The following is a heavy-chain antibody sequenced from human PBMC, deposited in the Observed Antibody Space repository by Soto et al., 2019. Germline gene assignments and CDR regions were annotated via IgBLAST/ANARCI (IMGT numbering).Heavy chain of an antibody. CDR1: GFTFSSYA. CDR2: ISGSGGST. D-gene: IGHD4-17*01. CDR3: AKRVKAVTKDYYYYYGMDV. J-gene: IGHJ6*02. V-gene: IGHV3-23*01. Sequence: GGSLRLSCAASGFTFSSYAMSWVRQAPGKGLEWVSAISGSGGSTYYADSVKGRFTISRDNSKNTLYLQMNSLRAEDPAVYYCAKRVKAVTKDYYYYYGMDVWGQGTTVTVSS.